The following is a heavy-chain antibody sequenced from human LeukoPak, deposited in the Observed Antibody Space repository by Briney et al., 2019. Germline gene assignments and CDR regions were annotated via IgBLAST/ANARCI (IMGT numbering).Heavy chain of an antibody. J-gene: IGHJ4*02. CDR2: IYYSGST. CDR3: TRVGVDGYYGSGEFDY. CDR1: GFSISSGDYY. V-gene: IGHV4-30-4*01. Sequence: TSPTLSLTCPVSGFSISSGDYYWSWMRQPPGKGLAWIVYIYYSGSTYSHPSLKRVVTISVDTNNNQSSQMMSPVTAAAAPVYYCTRVGVDGYYGSGEFDYWGQGTLVTASS. D-gene: IGHD3-10*01.